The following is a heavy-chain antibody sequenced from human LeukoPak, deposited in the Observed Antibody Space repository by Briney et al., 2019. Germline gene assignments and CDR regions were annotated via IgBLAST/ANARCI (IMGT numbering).Heavy chain of an antibody. CDR1: GGSFSGYY. CDR3: ARERGIRYCSSTSCYKGFNWFDP. Sequence: SETLSLTCAVYGGSFSGYYWSCIRQPPGKGLEWIGEINHSGSTNYNPSLKSRVTISVDTSKNQFSLKLSSVTAADTAVYYCARERGIRYCSSTSCYKGFNWFDPWGQGTLVTVSS. D-gene: IGHD2-2*02. V-gene: IGHV4-34*01. J-gene: IGHJ5*02. CDR2: INHSGST.